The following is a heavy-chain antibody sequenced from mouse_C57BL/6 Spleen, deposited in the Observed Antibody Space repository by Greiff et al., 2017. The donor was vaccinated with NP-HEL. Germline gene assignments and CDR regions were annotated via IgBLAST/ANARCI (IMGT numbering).Heavy chain of an antibody. CDR2: IHPNSGST. Sequence: QVQLQQPGAELVKPGASVKLSCKASGYTFTSYWMHWVKQRPGQGLEWIGMIHPNSGSTNYNEKFKSKATLTVDKSSSTAYMQLSSLTSEDSAVYYCARRSAYDYDGAWFAYWGQGTLVTVSA. V-gene: IGHV1-64*01. CDR1: GYTFTSYW. D-gene: IGHD2-4*01. CDR3: ARRSAYDYDGAWFAY. J-gene: IGHJ3*01.